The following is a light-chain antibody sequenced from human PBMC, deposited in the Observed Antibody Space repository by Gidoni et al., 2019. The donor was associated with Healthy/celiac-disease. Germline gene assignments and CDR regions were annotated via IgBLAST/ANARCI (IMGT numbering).Light chain of an antibody. CDR2: KAS. Sequence: DIQTTQSPSTLSASVGDRVTITCRASQSISSWLAWYQQKPGKAPKLLIYKASSLESGVPSRISGSGSGTEFTLTISSLQPDDFATYYCQQYNSYSTWTFGQXTKVEIK. CDR1: QSISSW. J-gene: IGKJ1*01. V-gene: IGKV1-5*03. CDR3: QQYNSYSTWT.